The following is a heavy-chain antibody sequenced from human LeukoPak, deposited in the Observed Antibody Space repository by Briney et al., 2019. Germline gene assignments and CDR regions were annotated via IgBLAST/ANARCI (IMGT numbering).Heavy chain of an antibody. CDR1: GFTLSSSA. J-gene: IGHJ4*02. D-gene: IGHD3-3*01. Sequence: GGSLRLSCAASGFTLSSSAMSWVRQAPGKGLEWVSVISGSGGSAYYADSVKGRFTSSRDNSKNTLYLQMNSLRAEDTAVYYCARDPGVVIIGGGFDFWGQGTLVTVSS. CDR3: ARDPGVVIIGGGFDF. V-gene: IGHV3-23*01. CDR2: ISGSGGSA.